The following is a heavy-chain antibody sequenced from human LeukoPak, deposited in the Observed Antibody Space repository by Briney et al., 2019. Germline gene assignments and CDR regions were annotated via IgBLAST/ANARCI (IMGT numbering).Heavy chain of an antibody. CDR3: ARRSPFGNSGGFDY. D-gene: IGHD4-23*01. Sequence: GGSLRLSCAASGFTFSSYEMNCVRQAPGKGLEWVSYISSSGSTIYYADSVKGRFTVSRDNAKNSLYLQMSSLRAEDTAVYYCARRSPFGNSGGFDYWGQGTLVTVSS. CDR2: ISSSGSTI. J-gene: IGHJ4*02. V-gene: IGHV3-48*03. CDR1: GFTFSSYE.